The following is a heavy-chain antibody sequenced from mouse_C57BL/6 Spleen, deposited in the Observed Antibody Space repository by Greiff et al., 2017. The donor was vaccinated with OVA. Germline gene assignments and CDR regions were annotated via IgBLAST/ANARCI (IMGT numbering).Heavy chain of an antibody. J-gene: IGHJ2*01. CDR3: ARGDFLGQDY. CDR2: ISSGSSTI. CDR1: GFTFSDYG. V-gene: IGHV5-17*01. Sequence: EVHLVESGGGLVKPGGSLKLSCAASGFTFSDYGMHWVRQAPEKGLEWVAYISSGSSTIYYADTVKGRFTISRDNAKNTLFLQMTSLRSEDTAMYYCARGDFLGQDYWGQGTTLTVSS. D-gene: IGHD3-3*01.